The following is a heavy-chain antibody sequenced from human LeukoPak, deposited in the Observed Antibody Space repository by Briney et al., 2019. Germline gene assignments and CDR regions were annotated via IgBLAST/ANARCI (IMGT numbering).Heavy chain of an antibody. CDR1: GFTFSSCA. D-gene: IGHD6-13*01. CDR3: AKYSSSWYEDC. V-gene: IGHV3-23*01. J-gene: IGHJ4*02. CDR2: ISGSASSI. Sequence: GGPRRLSYAASGFTFSSCAMTWVRQAPGKRLEWVSTISGSASSIYYADSVKGRFTISRDNSKSTLYLLMNSLRAEDTAVYYCAKYSSSWYEDCWGQGTLVNVFS.